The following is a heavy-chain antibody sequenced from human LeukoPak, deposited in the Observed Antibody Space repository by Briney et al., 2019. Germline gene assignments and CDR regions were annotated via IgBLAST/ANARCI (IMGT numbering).Heavy chain of an antibody. Sequence: SETLSLTCTDSGVSISSGSYYWSWIRQPAGKGLEWIGRIYTSGSTNYNPSLKSRVTISVDTSKNQFSLKLSSVTAADTAVYYCARDAGYCSGGSCYSPRYYYYGMDVWGQGTTVTVSS. D-gene: IGHD2-15*01. CDR2: IYTSGST. V-gene: IGHV4-61*02. J-gene: IGHJ6*02. CDR1: GVSISSGSYY. CDR3: ARDAGYCSGGSCYSPRYYYYGMDV.